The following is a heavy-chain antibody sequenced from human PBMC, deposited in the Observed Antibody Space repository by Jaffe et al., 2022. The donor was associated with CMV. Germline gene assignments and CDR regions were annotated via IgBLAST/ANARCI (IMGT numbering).Heavy chain of an antibody. Sequence: EVQLVESGGGLVKPGGSLRLSCAASGFTFSSYSMNWVRQAPGKGLEWVSSISSSSSYIYYADSVKGRFTISRDNAKNSLYLQMNSLRAEDTAVYYCARDIGFGETLRYYYGMDVWGQGTTVTVSS. CDR2: ISSSSSYI. CDR3: ARDIGFGETLRYYYGMDV. J-gene: IGHJ6*02. CDR1: GFTFSSYS. V-gene: IGHV3-21*01. D-gene: IGHD3-10*01.